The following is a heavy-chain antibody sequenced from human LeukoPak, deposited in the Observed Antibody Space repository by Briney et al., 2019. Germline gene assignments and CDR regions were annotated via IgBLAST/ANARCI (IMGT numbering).Heavy chain of an antibody. CDR3: AKDLEMSSTTVTTRVDYYYYGMDV. V-gene: IGHV3-23*01. D-gene: IGHD4-17*01. Sequence: GGSLRLSCAASGFTLSSYAMSWVRQAPGKGLEWVSAISGSGGSTYYADSVKGRFTISRDNSKNTLYLQMNSLRAEDTAVYYCAKDLEMSSTTVTTRVDYYYYGMDVRGQGTTVTVSS. J-gene: IGHJ6*02. CDR1: GFTLSSYA. CDR2: ISGSGGST.